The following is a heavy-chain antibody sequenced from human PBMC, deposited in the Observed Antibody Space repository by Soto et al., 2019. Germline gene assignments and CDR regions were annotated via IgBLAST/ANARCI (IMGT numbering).Heavy chain of an antibody. CDR1: GCSISSSY. CDR2: IYHSGSI. CDR3: ARDRRTKYYSDGTVYLEDSLFDY. D-gene: IGHD3-22*01. J-gene: IGHJ4*02. V-gene: IGHV4-59*12. Sequence: PSETLSLTCTVSGCSISSSYWSWIRQPPGKGLEYIGYIYHSGSINYNPSLKSRVTISVDKSKNQFSLKLTSVTVADTAVYYCARDRRTKYYSDGTVYLEDSLFDYWGQGTLVTVSS.